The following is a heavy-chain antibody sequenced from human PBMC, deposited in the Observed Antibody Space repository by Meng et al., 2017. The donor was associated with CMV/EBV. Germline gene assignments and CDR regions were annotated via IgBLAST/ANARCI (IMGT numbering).Heavy chain of an antibody. V-gene: IGHV4-61*01. CDR3: ARASMTICGVVIPDWFDP. CDR1: GGPFSSGSYY. Sequence: SETLSLTCTVSGGPFSSGSYYWSWIRQAPGKGLEWVGYIYYSGSTNYNPSLKSRVTIAVDPSKNQFSLKLSSVTAADTAVYCCARASMTICGVVIPDWFDPWGQGTLVTVSS. CDR2: IYYSGST. J-gene: IGHJ5*02. D-gene: IGHD3-3*01.